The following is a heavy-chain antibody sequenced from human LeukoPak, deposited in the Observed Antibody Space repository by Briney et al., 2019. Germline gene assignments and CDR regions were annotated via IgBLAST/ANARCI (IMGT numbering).Heavy chain of an antibody. CDR3: ARLRGYTSSARGYVEY. CDR1: GDSISSSSFY. J-gene: IGHJ4*02. V-gene: IGHV4-39*01. D-gene: IGHD6-13*01. Sequence: SETLSLTCTVSGDSISSSSFYWGWIRQPPGKGLEWIGSIYYSGSTYYDPSLKSRVTISVDTTKNQFSLKLSSVTAADTAVYYCARLRGYTSSARGYVEYWGQGTLVTVSS. CDR2: IYYSGST.